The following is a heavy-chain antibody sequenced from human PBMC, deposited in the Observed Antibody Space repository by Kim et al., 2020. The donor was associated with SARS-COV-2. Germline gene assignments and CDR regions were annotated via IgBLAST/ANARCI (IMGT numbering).Heavy chain of an antibody. J-gene: IGHJ6*02. CDR3: ARVAYGDYARGGMDV. Sequence: AASVGGRSTISRDKSKNTPYLQMNSLRAEDTAVYYCARVAYGDYARGGMDVWGQGTTVTVSS. D-gene: IGHD4-17*01. V-gene: IGHV3-33*01.